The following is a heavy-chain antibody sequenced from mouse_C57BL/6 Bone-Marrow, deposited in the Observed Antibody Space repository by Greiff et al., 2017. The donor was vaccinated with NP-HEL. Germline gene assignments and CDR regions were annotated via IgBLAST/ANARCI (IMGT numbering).Heavy chain of an antibody. J-gene: IGHJ2*01. CDR3: ARYYYGSSSIDY. V-gene: IGHV1-72*01. Sequence: VQLQQPGAELVKPGASVKLSCKASGYTFTSYLMHWVKQRPGRGLEWIGRIDPYSGGTKYNEKFKSKATLTVDKPSSTAYMQLNSLTSEDSAVYYCARYYYGSSSIDYWGQGTTLTVSS. D-gene: IGHD1-1*01. CDR1: GYTFTSYL. CDR2: IDPYSGGT.